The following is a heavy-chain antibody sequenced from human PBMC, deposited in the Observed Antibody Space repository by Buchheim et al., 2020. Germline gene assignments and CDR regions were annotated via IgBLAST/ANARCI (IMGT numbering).Heavy chain of an antibody. CDR1: GFTFSNNG. J-gene: IGHJ6*02. V-gene: IGHV3-48*01. CDR2: ISSSRSTI. D-gene: IGHD2-15*01. Sequence: EVQLVESGGGLVQPGGSLRLSCAASGFTFSNNGMNWVRQAPGKGLEWVSYISSSRSTIYYADSVGGRFTISRDNAKNSLYLQMNSLRAEDTAVYYCARDLQPKGSGRYYYGMDVWGQGTT. CDR3: ARDLQPKGSGRYYYGMDV.